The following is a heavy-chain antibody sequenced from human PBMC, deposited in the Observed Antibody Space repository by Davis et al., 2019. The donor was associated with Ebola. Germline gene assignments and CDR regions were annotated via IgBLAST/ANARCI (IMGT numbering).Heavy chain of an antibody. CDR2: INPNSGGT. CDR3: AREIGGFYDFWSGTPTGWFDP. J-gene: IGHJ5*02. CDR1: GYTFTGYY. Sequence: ASVKVSCKASGYTFTGYYMHWVRQAPGQGLEWMGWINPNSGGTNYAQKFQGWVTMTRDTSISTAYMELSRLRSDDTAVYHCAREIGGFYDFWSGTPTGWFDPWGQGTLVTVSS. D-gene: IGHD3-3*01. V-gene: IGHV1-2*04.